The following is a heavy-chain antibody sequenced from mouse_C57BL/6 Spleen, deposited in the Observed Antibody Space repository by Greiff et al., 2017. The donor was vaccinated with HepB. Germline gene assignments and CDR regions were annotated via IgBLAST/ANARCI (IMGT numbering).Heavy chain of an antibody. J-gene: IGHJ4*01. V-gene: IGHV5-12*01. CDR2: ISNGGGST. Sequence: EVKLQESGGGLVQPGGSLKLSCAASGFTFSDYYMYWVRQTPEKRLEWVAYISNGGGSTYYPDTVKGRFTISRDNAKNTLYLQMSRLKSEDTAMYYCARTNWPYAMDYWGQGTSVTVSS. CDR3: ARTNWPYAMDY. D-gene: IGHD4-1*01. CDR1: GFTFSDYY.